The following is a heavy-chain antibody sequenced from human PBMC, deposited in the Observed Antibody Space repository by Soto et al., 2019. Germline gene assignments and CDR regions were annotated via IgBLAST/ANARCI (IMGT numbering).Heavy chain of an antibody. J-gene: IGHJ1*01. CDR3: ARGIAAAGNFQH. Sequence: QVQLVQSGAEVKKPGSSVKVSCKASGGTFSSYTISWVRQAPGQGLEWMGRIIPILGIANYAQKFQGRVTITAEKSTSPAYMELSSLRSEDTAVYYCARGIAAAGNFQHWGQGTLVTVSS. CDR1: GGTFSSYT. D-gene: IGHD6-13*01. CDR2: IIPILGIA. V-gene: IGHV1-69*02.